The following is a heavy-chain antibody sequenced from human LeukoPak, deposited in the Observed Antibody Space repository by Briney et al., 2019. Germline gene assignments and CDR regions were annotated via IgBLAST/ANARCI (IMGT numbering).Heavy chain of an antibody. D-gene: IGHD1-14*01. Sequence: ASVKVSCKASGYTFTSYDINWVRQATGQGLEWMGWMNPNSGNTGYAQKFQGRVTMTRNTSISTAYMELSSLRSEDTAVYYCARGRLGVSGYKDYFDYWGQGTLVTVSS. V-gene: IGHV1-8*01. CDR3: ARGRLGVSGYKDYFDY. CDR1: GYTFTSYD. J-gene: IGHJ4*02. CDR2: MNPNSGNT.